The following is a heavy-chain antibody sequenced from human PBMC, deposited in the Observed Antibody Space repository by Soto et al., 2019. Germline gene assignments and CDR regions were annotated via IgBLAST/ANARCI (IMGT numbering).Heavy chain of an antibody. V-gene: IGHV1-18*01. J-gene: IGHJ4*02. CDR2: ITTDKGKT. Sequence: ASVKVSCKTSGYTFTSYGITWVRQAPGQGLEWMGWITTDKGKTTYAQKFQGGVTMTTDISTSTAYMELRSLRSDDTAVYYCATRSPAFDYWGQGTLVTVSS. CDR1: GYTFTSYG. CDR3: ATRSPAFDY.